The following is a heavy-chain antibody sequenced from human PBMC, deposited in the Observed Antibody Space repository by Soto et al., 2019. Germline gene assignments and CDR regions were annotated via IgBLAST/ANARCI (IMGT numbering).Heavy chain of an antibody. D-gene: IGHD2-21*01. CDR1: GFTFSSYA. Sequence: QVQLVESGGGVVQPGRSLRLSCAASGFTFSSYAMHWVRQAPGKGLEWVAIISYDGSNKDYADSVKGRFTISRDNSKNTLYLQMNSLRPDDTAVYYCVRSEVWFRSPPSRDYHGMDVWGQGTTVTVSS. V-gene: IGHV3-30-3*01. J-gene: IGHJ6*02. CDR2: ISYDGSNK. CDR3: VRSEVWFRSPPSRDYHGMDV.